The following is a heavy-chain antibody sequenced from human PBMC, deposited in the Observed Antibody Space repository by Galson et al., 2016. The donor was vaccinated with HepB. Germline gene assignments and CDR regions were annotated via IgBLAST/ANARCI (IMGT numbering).Heavy chain of an antibody. D-gene: IGHD3-22*01. V-gene: IGHV1-18*04. J-gene: IGHJ4*02. CDR1: GYTFATYG. CDR3: ARSRSLYYGSSDYYPDY. CDR2: INTYIRNI. Sequence: SVKVSCKASGYTFATYGISWVRQAPGQGLEWMGWINTYIRNINYAQHLQGRVTMTTDTSTSTAYMELRSLRSDDTAVYYCARSRSLYYGSSDYYPDYWGQGTLVTVSS.